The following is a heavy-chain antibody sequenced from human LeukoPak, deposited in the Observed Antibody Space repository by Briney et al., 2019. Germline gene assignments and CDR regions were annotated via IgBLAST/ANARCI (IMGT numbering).Heavy chain of an antibody. CDR2: VYYSGST. V-gene: IGHV4-61*01. CDR3: ARDSGYGSATC. CDR1: GGSISSSSYY. Sequence: SETLSLTCTVSGGSISSSSYYWGWIRQPPGKGLEWIGYVYYSGSTSYNPSLKSRVTMSIDTSKNQFSLKLTSVTAADTAVYYCARDSGYGSATCWGQGTLVTVSS. D-gene: IGHD3-10*01. J-gene: IGHJ4*02.